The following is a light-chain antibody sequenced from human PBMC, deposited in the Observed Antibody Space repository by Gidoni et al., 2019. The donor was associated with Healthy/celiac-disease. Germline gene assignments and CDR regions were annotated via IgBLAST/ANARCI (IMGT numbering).Light chain of an antibody. J-gene: IGLJ1*01. CDR3: QAWDSSTAEYV. Sequence: SYELTQPPSVSVSPGQTASITCSGDKLGDKYACWYQQKTGQSPVLVIYQDSKRPSGIPERFSGSNSGNTATLTISGTQAMDEADYYCQAWDSSTAEYVFGTGTKVTVL. V-gene: IGLV3-1*01. CDR1: KLGDKY. CDR2: QDS.